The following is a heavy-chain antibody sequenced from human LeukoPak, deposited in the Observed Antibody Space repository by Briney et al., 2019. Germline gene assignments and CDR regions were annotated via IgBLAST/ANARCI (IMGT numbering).Heavy chain of an antibody. CDR1: GFTFSTST. CDR3: VRIPNSADFPNWFDP. D-gene: IGHD2/OR15-2a*01. CDR2: ISGGSDYI. V-gene: IGHV3-21*01. Sequence: PGGSLRLSCAASGFTFSTSTMNWVRQAPGKGLEWVSSISGGSDYIYYADSVKGRFTISRDYAKNSLYLQMNSLRGEDTAVYYCVRIPNSADFPNWFDPWGQGTLVTVSS. J-gene: IGHJ5*02.